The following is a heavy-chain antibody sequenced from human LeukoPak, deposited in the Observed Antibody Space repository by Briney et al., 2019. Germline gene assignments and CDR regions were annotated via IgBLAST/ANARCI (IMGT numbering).Heavy chain of an antibody. V-gene: IGHV4-34*01. CDR3: ARGARIYGRLNAFDI. CDR1: DGSFSGYY. Sequence: SETLSLTCAVYDGSFSGYYWSRIRQPPGKGLEWIGEINHSGRTNYNPSLKSRVTISVDTSKNQFSLKLSSVTAADTAVYYCARGARIYGRLNAFDIWGQGTMVTVSS. CDR2: INHSGRT. J-gene: IGHJ3*02. D-gene: IGHD2-15*01.